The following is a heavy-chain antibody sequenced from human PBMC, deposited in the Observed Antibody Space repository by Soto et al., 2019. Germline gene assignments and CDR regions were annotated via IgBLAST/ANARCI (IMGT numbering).Heavy chain of an antibody. CDR2: ISWDGGST. D-gene: IGHD3-3*01. V-gene: IGHV3-43D*03. Sequence: GGSLRLSCAASGFTFDDYAMHWVRQAPGKGLEWVSLISWDGGSTYYADSVKGRFTISRDNSKNSLYLQMNSLRAEDTALYYCAKGWAKGSDFWSGYYPPLNYYYYGMDVWGQGTTVTVSS. CDR1: GFTFDDYA. J-gene: IGHJ6*02. CDR3: AKGWAKGSDFWSGYYPPLNYYYYGMDV.